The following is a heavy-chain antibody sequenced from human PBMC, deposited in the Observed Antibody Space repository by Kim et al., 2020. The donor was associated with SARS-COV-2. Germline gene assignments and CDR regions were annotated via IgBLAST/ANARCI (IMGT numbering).Heavy chain of an antibody. J-gene: IGHJ5*02. D-gene: IGHD5-12*01. V-gene: IGHV3-53*01. Sequence: GGSLRLSCAASGFIVSSNYMSWVRQAPGKGLEWVSVIDSGGTTYNADSVKGRFTISRDISKNTVYLQMNSLRGEDTAVYYCARGWLAEPWGQGTLVTVSS. CDR2: IDSGGTT. CDR3: ARGWLAEP. CDR1: GFIVSSNY.